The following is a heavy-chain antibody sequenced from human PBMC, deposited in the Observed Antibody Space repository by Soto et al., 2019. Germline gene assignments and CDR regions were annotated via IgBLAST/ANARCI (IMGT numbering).Heavy chain of an antibody. CDR1: GGSLTGYY. CDR2: IKDGGST. Sequence: QVQLQQWGAGLLKPSETLSLTCAVNGGSLTGYYWSWIRQPPGKGLEWIGEIKDGGSTNYSPSLRGRATISSDTSNNQFSLKLNSVTAADTAVYYCARGQEGIVATHWDQGALVTVSP. V-gene: IGHV4-34*01. CDR3: ARGQEGIVATH. D-gene: IGHD5-12*01. J-gene: IGHJ4*02.